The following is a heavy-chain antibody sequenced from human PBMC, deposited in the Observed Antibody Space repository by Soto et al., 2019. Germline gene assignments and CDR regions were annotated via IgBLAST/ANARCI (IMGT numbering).Heavy chain of an antibody. CDR3: AREGCSITSCYPPYYYYGMDV. CDR1: GGSITGAYY. D-gene: IGHD2-2*01. Sequence: SETLSLTCNVSGGSITGAYYWNWIRQHPGKGLEWIGSIHYRGTTDYNPSLKSRITISLDRSKNQFALKLSSVTAADTAVYYCAREGCSITSCYPPYYYYGMDVCGQGTTGTVSS. V-gene: IGHV4-31*03. J-gene: IGHJ6*02. CDR2: IHYRGTT.